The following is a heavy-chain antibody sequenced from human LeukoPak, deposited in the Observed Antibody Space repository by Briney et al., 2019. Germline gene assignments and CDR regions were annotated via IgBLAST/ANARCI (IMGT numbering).Heavy chain of an antibody. V-gene: IGHV4-38-2*01. D-gene: IGHD3-3*01. CDR2: IYHSGST. CDR1: GYSISSGYY. Sequence: PSETLSLTCAVSGYSISSGYYWGWIRQPPGKGLERIGSIYHSGSTYYNPSLKSRVTISVDTSKNQFSLKLSSVTAADTAVYYCARTSLIKKYYDFWSGYPHYFDYWGQGTLVTVSS. CDR3: ARTSLIKKYYDFWSGYPHYFDY. J-gene: IGHJ4*02.